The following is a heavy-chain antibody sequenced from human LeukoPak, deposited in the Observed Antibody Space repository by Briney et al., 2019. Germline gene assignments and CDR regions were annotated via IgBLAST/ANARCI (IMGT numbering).Heavy chain of an antibody. V-gene: IGHV1-69*13. CDR1: GGTFSSYA. CDR2: IIPIFGTA. Sequence: ASVKVSCKASGGTFSSYAISWVRQAPGQGLEWMGGIIPIFGTANYAQKFQGRVTITADESTSTAYMELSSLRSEDTAVYYCWGGGWKKPFDYWGQGTLVTVSS. D-gene: IGHD2-21*01. J-gene: IGHJ4*02. CDR3: WGGGWKKPFDY.